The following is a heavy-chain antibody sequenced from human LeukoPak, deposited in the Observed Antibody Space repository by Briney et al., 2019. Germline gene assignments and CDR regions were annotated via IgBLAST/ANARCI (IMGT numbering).Heavy chain of an antibody. V-gene: IGHV3-48*03. CDR2: ISSSGSTI. Sequence: GGSLRLSCAASGFTFSSYEMNWVRQAPGKGLEWVSYISSSGSTIYYADSVKGRFTISRDNAKNSLYLQMNSLRAEDTAVYYCARATPMVPFDYWGQGTLVTVSS. J-gene: IGHJ4*02. CDR1: GFTFSSYE. D-gene: IGHD5-18*01. CDR3: ARATPMVPFDY.